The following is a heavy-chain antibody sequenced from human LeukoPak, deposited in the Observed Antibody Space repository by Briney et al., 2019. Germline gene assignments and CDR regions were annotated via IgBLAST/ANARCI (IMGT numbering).Heavy chain of an antibody. J-gene: IGHJ4*02. V-gene: IGHV4-59*01. CDR2: IYYSGST. CDR1: GDSTNTYF. Sequence: SETLSLTCTLSGDSTNTYFWSWIRQSPGKGLEWIGYIYYSGSTNYNPSLKSRVTISVDTSKNQFSLKLSSVTAADTAVYYCASGSYFFDYWGQGTLVTVSS. CDR3: ASGSYFFDY. D-gene: IGHD1-26*01.